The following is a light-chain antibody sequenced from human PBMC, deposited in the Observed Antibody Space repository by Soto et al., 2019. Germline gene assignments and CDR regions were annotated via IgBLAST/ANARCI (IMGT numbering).Light chain of an antibody. CDR2: AAS. Sequence: DIQMTQSPSSLSSSVGDRVTITCRASRDITDYLAWYQQKPGQVPKLLISAASTLQSGVPSRFTASGSGTDFTLTVTGPQPEDFATYYCQNYDSAPWTVGQGTKVDI. CDR3: QNYDSAPWT. CDR1: RDITDY. V-gene: IGKV1-27*01. J-gene: IGKJ1*01.